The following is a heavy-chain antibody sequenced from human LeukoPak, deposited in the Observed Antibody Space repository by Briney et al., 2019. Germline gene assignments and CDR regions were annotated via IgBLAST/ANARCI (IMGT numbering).Heavy chain of an antibody. CDR2: IWYDGSYK. J-gene: IGHJ4*02. Sequence: GGSLRLSCAASGFIFSNYGMHWVRQAPGKGLDWVAVIWYDGSYKYYADSVKGRFTISRDNSKNTLYLQMNSLRAEDTAIYYCAKVVQYTASTGTGLDYWGQGTLVTVSS. D-gene: IGHD6-13*01. V-gene: IGHV3-33*06. CDR3: AKVVQYTASTGTGLDY. CDR1: GFIFSNYG.